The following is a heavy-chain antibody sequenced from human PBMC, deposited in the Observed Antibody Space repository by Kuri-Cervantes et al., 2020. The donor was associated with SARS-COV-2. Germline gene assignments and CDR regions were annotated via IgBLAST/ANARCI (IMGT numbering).Heavy chain of an antibody. D-gene: IGHD3-22*01. J-gene: IGHJ4*02. Sequence: ASVKVSCKASGYTFASYGISWARQAPGQGLEWMGWISGYNGDAEYTQILQGRVTMTTDTSTSTAYMELRSLTSDDTAVYYCATHDSRGYYYDYWGQGTLVTVSS. CDR2: ISGYNGDA. CDR1: GYTFASYG. V-gene: IGHV1-18*01. CDR3: ATHDSRGYYYDY.